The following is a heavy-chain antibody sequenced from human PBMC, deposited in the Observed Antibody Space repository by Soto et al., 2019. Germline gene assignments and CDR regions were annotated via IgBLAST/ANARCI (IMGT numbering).Heavy chain of an antibody. CDR1: GGSISSYY. V-gene: IGHV4-59*01. J-gene: IGHJ4*02. Sequence: SEPLALTCTSSGGSISSYYWSWTWQPPGKGLEWIGYIYYSGSTNYNPSLKSRVTISVDTSKNQFSLKLSSVTAADTAVYYCARGPYYYDSSGYYYDYWGQGTLVTVSS. D-gene: IGHD3-22*01. CDR3: ARGPYYYDSSGYYYDY. CDR2: IYYSGST.